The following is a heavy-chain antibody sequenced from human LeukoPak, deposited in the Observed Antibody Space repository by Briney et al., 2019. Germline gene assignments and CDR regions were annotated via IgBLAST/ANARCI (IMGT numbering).Heavy chain of an antibody. V-gene: IGHV3-30*03. Sequence: GGSLRLSCAASGFTFNTYGMFWVRQAPGKGLQWVAVISHDGNTKFYGDSVKGRFTISKDNSKNTLYLQMNSLRAEDTAVYYCARAEGTVTTSPFDYWGQGTLVTVSS. J-gene: IGHJ4*02. CDR3: ARAEGTVTTSPFDY. CDR2: ISHDGNTK. D-gene: IGHD4-17*01. CDR1: GFTFNTYG.